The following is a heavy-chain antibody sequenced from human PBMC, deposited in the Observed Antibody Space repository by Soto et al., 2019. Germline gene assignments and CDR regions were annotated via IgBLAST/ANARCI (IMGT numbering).Heavy chain of an antibody. J-gene: IGHJ4*02. CDR3: ARGHTPPFDQ. CDR1: GYTFASYW. Sequence: GESLKISCNASGYTFASYWIAWVRQMPGKGLEWMGIIYPADSDTRYNPSFQGQVTISADKSITTAYLQWSSLKAWDTAMYYCARGHTPPFDQWGQGTLVT. V-gene: IGHV5-51*01. CDR2: IYPADSDT.